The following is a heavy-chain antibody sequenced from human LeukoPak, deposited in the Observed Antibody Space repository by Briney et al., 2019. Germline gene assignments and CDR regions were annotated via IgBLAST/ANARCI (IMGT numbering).Heavy chain of an antibody. CDR1: GFTFSTYW. D-gene: IGHD3-10*01. V-gene: IGHV3-74*01. CDR3: ARILDICLDIGDLQPFAY. J-gene: IGHJ4*02. Sequence: PGGSLRLSCAASGFTFSTYWMHWVRQAPGKGLVWVSRTNSGGSTTNYADSVQGRFSTSRDNAKNTLYLQMNSLRAEDTAVYYCARILDICLDIGDLQPFAYWGQGTLVTVSS. CDR2: TNSGGSTT.